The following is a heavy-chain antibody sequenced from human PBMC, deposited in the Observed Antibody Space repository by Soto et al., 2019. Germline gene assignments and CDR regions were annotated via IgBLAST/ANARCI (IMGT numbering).Heavy chain of an antibody. J-gene: IGHJ6*02. CDR3: AKDTATAITSYYFYGMDV. D-gene: IGHD5-12*01. Sequence: QMQLVESGGGVVQPGRSLRVSCEASGFIFSTYGMHWVRQAPGKGLEWVAVISYDGRNKYYADSVWGRFTISRDNSKNTLHLQMNSLRGEDTAVYYCAKDTATAITSYYFYGMDVWGQGTTVTVSS. CDR1: GFIFSTYG. V-gene: IGHV3-30*18. CDR2: ISYDGRNK.